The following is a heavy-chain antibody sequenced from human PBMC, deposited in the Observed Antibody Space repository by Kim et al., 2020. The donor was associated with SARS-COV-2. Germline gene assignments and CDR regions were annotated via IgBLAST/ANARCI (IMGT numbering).Heavy chain of an antibody. CDR1: GFTFDDYA. CDR3: AKGGLLSFNTNYFDY. Sequence: GGSLRLSCAASGFTFDDYAMHWVRQAPGKGLEWVSGISWNSGSIGYADSVKGRFTISRDNAKNSLYLQMNSLRAEDTALYYCAKGGLLSFNTNYFDYWGQGTLVTVSS. V-gene: IGHV3-9*01. CDR2: ISWNSGSI. D-gene: IGHD1-26*01. J-gene: IGHJ4*02.